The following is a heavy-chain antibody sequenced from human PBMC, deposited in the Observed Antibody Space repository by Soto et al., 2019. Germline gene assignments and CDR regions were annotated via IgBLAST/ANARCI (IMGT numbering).Heavy chain of an antibody. J-gene: IGHJ4*02. CDR3: ARDPRDSWDFDY. D-gene: IGHD6-13*01. Sequence: TGGSLRLSCAASGFTISSYAMSWVRQAPGKGLEWVSAISGSGGSTYYADSVKGRFTISRDNAKSSLYLQMNSLRDEDTAVYYCARDPRDSWDFDYWGQGTLDTVSS. CDR2: ISGSGGST. CDR1: GFTISSYA. V-gene: IGHV3-23*01.